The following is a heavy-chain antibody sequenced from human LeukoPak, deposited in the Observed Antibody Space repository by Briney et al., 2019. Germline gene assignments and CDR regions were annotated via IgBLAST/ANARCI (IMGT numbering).Heavy chain of an antibody. J-gene: IGHJ5*02. CDR3: ARGGFGVLKTNNWLDP. CDR1: GFTVSSNY. D-gene: IGHD3-10*01. V-gene: IGHV3-53*01. Sequence: GGSLRLSCAASGFTVSSNYMSWVRPAPGKGLEWVSVIYSGGSTYYADSVKGRFTISRDISKNTLYLQMNSPRAEDTAVYDCARGGFGVLKTNNWLDPWGQGTLVTVSS. CDR2: IYSGGST.